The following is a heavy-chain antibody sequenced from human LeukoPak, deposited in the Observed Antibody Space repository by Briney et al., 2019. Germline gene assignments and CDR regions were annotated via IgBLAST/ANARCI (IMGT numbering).Heavy chain of an antibody. D-gene: IGHD3-10*01. Sequence: SETLSLTCTVSGGSISSYYWSWIRQPPGKGLEWIGEINHSGSTNYNPSLKSRVTISVDTSKNQFSLKLSSVTAADTAVYYCARHKMVRGIGYYYYMDVWGKGTTVTISS. CDR3: ARHKMVRGIGYYYYMDV. CDR1: GGSISSYY. CDR2: INHSGST. V-gene: IGHV4-34*01. J-gene: IGHJ6*03.